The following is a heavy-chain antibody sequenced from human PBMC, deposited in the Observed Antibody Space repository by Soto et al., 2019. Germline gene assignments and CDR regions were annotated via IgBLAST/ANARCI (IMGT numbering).Heavy chain of an antibody. Sequence: SQTLSLTCAISGDSVSSDSAAWNWIRQSPSRGLEWLGRTYYRSKWYNDYAVSVKSRITINPDTSKNQFSLQLNSVTPEDTAVYYCARDRVITWESSYGMDVWGQGTTVTVSS. CDR2: TYYRSKWYN. CDR1: GDSVSSDSAA. V-gene: IGHV6-1*01. J-gene: IGHJ6*02. CDR3: ARDRVITWESSYGMDV. D-gene: IGHD3-22*01.